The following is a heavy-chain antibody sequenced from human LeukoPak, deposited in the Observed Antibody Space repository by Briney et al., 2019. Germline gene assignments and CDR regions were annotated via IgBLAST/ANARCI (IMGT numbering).Heavy chain of an antibody. Sequence: GGSLRLSCTASGFIFGDYAMSWVRQAPGKGLEWVGFIRSKAYGETTEYAASVKGRLTLSRDDPKSIPYLQLNSLKTEDTAVYYCARVRFGELFLHYWGQGTLVTVSS. J-gene: IGHJ4*02. CDR2: IRSKAYGETT. CDR3: ARVRFGELFLHY. CDR1: GFIFGDYA. V-gene: IGHV3-49*04. D-gene: IGHD3-10*01.